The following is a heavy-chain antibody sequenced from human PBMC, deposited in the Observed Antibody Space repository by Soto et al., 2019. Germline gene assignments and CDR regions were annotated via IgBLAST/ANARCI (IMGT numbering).Heavy chain of an antibody. CDR1: GYTFRSYG. CDR3: ARVYYMDV. V-gene: IGHV1-18*01. J-gene: IGHJ6*03. Sequence: ASVKVSCKASGYTFRSYGINWVRQAPGQGLEWMGRISVHNGDTKYAQKFQGRVIMTTDTSTSTAYMELRSLRSDDTAVYYCARVYYMDVWGKGTTVTVSS. CDR2: ISVHNGDT.